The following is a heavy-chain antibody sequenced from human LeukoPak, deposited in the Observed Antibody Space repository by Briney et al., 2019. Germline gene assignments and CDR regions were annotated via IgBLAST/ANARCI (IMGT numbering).Heavy chain of an antibody. D-gene: IGHD3-10*01. CDR1: GGSISSGGYY. Sequence: PSETLSLTCTVSGGSISSGGYYWSWIRQPPGKGLEWIGYIYHSGSTNYNPSLKSRVTISVDKSKNQFSLKLSSVTAADTAVYYCARERGSGSFDAFDIWGQGTMVTVSS. J-gene: IGHJ3*02. CDR2: IYHSGST. CDR3: ARERGSGSFDAFDI. V-gene: IGHV4-30-2*01.